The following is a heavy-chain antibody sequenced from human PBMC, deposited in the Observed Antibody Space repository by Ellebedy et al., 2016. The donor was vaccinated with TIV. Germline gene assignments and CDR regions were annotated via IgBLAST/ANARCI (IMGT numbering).Heavy chain of an antibody. Sequence: GESLKLSXVASGFTFSDHYMSWVRQAPGKGLELVSYISGDAGYRIYARSVQGRFTISRDIAENAVYLQMDSLRAEDTAVYYCARQFRSKRITMVRGQLDVWGQGTTVIVSS. CDR2: ISGDAGYR. CDR1: GFTFSDHY. V-gene: IGHV3-11*03. J-gene: IGHJ6*02. CDR3: ARQFRSKRITMVRGQLDV. D-gene: IGHD3-10*01.